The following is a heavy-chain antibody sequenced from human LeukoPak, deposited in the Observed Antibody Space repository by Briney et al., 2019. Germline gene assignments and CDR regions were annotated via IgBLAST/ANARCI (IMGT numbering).Heavy chain of an antibody. CDR2: IIPIFGTA. Sequence: SVKVSCKPSGGTFSSYAISWVRQAPGQGLEWMGRIIPIFGTANYAQKFQGRVTITTDESTSTAYVELSSLRSEDTAVYSCAREPRYYYDSSGYYYFDYWGQGTLVTVSS. CDR1: GGTFSSYA. J-gene: IGHJ4*02. V-gene: IGHV1-69*05. D-gene: IGHD3-22*01. CDR3: AREPRYYYDSSGYYYFDY.